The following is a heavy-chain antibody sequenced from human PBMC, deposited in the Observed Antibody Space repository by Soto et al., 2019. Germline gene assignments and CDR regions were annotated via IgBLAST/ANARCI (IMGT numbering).Heavy chain of an antibody. CDR2: IYYSGRT. CDR3: ARFAKEENPKVGSWYYFDY. D-gene: IGHD6-13*01. J-gene: IGHJ4*02. V-gene: IGHV4-31*03. Sequence: QVQLQESGPGLVKPSQTLSLTCTVSGGSISSGGYFWSWVRQHPGKGLEWIGNIYYSGRTYYNPSLKSRVTISVDTSKNPFSLKLSSVTAADTAVYYCARFAKEENPKVGSWYYFDYWGPGTRVSVSS. CDR1: GGSISSGGYF.